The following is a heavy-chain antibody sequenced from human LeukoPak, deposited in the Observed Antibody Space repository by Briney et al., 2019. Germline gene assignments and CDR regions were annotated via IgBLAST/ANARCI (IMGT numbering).Heavy chain of an antibody. CDR3: ASRWVLTGEPY. CDR2: ISLSGST. J-gene: IGHJ4*02. Sequence: SETLSLTCAVDGGSFSGYYWSWIRQPPGKGLEWIGEISLSGSTNYNASLKSRVTISVDKSHNQFSLKLSSVTAADTAVYYCASRWVLTGEPYWGQGTLVTVSS. D-gene: IGHD7-27*01. V-gene: IGHV4-34*01. CDR1: GGSFSGYY.